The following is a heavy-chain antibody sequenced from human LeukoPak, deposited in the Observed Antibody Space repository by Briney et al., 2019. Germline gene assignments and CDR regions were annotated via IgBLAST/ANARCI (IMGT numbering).Heavy chain of an antibody. Sequence: GGSLRLSCAASGFTFSSYAMYWVRQAPGKGLEYVSAISSNGGSTHYANSVKGRFTISRDNSKNTLYLQMGSLRAEDMAVYYCARGASGLIAVAGTRAFDIWGQGTMVTVSS. CDR1: GFTFSSYA. V-gene: IGHV3-64*01. CDR2: ISSNGGST. D-gene: IGHD6-19*01. J-gene: IGHJ3*02. CDR3: ARGASGLIAVAGTRAFDI.